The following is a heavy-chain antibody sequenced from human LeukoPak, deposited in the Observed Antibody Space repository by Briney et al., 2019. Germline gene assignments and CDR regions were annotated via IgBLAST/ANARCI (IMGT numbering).Heavy chain of an antibody. CDR3: ARHKGAVTPLFDY. D-gene: IGHD4-11*01. CDR1: GGSISSSSYY. V-gene: IGHV4-39*01. CDR2: ISFSGST. Sequence: SETLSLTCTASGGSISSSSYYGGWLRQPPGKGLEWIGSISFSGSTYYNPSLKSRVAISVDTSKNQFSLRLSSVTAADTAVYYCARHKGAVTPLFDYWGHGTLVTVSS. J-gene: IGHJ5*01.